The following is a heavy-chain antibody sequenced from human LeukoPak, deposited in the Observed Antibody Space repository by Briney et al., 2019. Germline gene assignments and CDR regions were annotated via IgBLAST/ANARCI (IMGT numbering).Heavy chain of an antibody. CDR3: ARVTMIRGVVT. J-gene: IGHJ5*02. CDR2: IEPSGNT. Sequence: SETLSLTCTVSGGSVSSYYRTWLRLPPGKGLEWLGYIEPSGNTNFSPSLKSRLTISVDTSKNQLSLKVTSVTAADTAIYYCARVTMIRGVVTWGRGTLVTVSS. D-gene: IGHD3-10*01. V-gene: IGHV4-4*08. CDR1: GGSVSSYY.